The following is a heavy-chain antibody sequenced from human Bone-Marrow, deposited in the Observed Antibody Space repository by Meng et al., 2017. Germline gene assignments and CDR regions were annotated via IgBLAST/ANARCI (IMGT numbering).Heavy chain of an antibody. V-gene: IGHV1-18*01. CDR3: PRDDSGANPDFDY. Sequence: ASVKVSCKTSGYTFTSYGISWVRQAPGQGLEWMGWISGYNGHTDYLEKFQGRVTMTTDTSTSTAYMELRSLTSDDTAVYYCPRDDSGANPDFDYWGQGTLVTVSS. J-gene: IGHJ4*02. D-gene: IGHD4/OR15-4a*01. CDR1: GYTFTSYG. CDR2: ISGYNGHT.